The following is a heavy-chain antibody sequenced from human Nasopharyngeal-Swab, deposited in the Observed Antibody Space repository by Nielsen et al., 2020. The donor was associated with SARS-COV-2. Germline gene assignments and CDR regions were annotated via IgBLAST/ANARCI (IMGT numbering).Heavy chain of an antibody. CDR2: ISWNSGSI. D-gene: IGHD6-19*01. Sequence: GGSLRLSCVASGFTFDDYAMHWVRQAPGKGLEWVSGISWNSGSIGYADSVKGRFTIPRDNAKNSLYLQMNSLRAEDTALYYCAKDLAVAGTGYWGQGTLVT. J-gene: IGHJ4*02. V-gene: IGHV3-9*01. CDR1: GFTFDDYA. CDR3: AKDLAVAGTGY.